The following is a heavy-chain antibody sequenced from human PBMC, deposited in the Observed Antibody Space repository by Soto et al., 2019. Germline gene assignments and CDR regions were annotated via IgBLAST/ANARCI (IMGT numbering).Heavy chain of an antibody. CDR2: ISSSSSTI. CDR3: ASLPYSNYGYNDY. Sequence: GGSLRLSCAASGFTFSSYSMNWVRQAPGKGLEWVSYISSSSSTIYYADSVKGRFTISRDNAKNSLYLQMNSLRAEDTAVYYCASLPYSNYGYNDYWGQGTLVTVSS. J-gene: IGHJ4*02. CDR1: GFTFSSYS. D-gene: IGHD4-4*01. V-gene: IGHV3-48*01.